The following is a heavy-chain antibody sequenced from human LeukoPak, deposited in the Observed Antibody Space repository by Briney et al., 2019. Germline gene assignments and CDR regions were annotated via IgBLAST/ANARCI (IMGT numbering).Heavy chain of an antibody. V-gene: IGHV4-34*01. D-gene: IGHD3-16*01. CDR2: INHSGST. CDR1: GGSFSGYY. Sequence: SETLSLTCAVYGGSFSGYYWSWIRQPPGKGLEWIGEINHSGSTNYNPSLKSRVTISVDTSKNQFSLKLSSVTAADTAVYYCARLISSRDYWGQGTLDTVSS. CDR3: ARLISSRDY. J-gene: IGHJ4*02.